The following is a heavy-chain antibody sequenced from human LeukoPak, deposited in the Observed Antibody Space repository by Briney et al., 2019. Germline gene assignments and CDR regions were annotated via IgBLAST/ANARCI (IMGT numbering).Heavy chain of an antibody. D-gene: IGHD3-3*01. V-gene: IGHV4-4*07. J-gene: IGHJ3*02. CDR2: IYTSGST. CDR1: GGSISSYY. CDR3: ARDPRVGVWSGYWPDAFDI. Sequence: TSETLSLTCTVSGGSISSYYWSWIRQPAGKGLEWIGRIYTSGSTNYNPSLKSRVTMSVDTSKNQFSLKLSSVTAADTAVYYCARDPRVGVWSGYWPDAFDIWGQGTMVTVSS.